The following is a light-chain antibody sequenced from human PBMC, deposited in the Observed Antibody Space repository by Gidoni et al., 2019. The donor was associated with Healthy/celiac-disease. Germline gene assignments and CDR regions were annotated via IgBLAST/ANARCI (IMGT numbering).Light chain of an antibody. CDR1: PSISNY. CDR3: QQSYSTPYT. CDR2: AAS. V-gene: IGKV1-39*01. J-gene: IGKJ2*01. Sequence: DIQMTQSPSSLSASVGDRVTITCRASPSISNYLHWYQQKPGKAPELLIHAASSLQSGVPSRFSGSGSGTDFTLTISSLQPEDFATYYCQQSYSTPYTFGQGTQLEIK.